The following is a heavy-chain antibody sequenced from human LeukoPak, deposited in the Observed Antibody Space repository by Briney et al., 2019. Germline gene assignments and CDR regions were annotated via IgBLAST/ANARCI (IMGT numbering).Heavy chain of an antibody. CDR3: AREMAIAAAGISWFAP. J-gene: IGHJ5*02. CDR2: IKQDGNEK. D-gene: IGHD6-25*01. CDR1: GFTFSSYW. V-gene: IGHV3-7*01. Sequence: GGSLRLSCAASGFTFSSYWMTWVRQAPGKGLEWVANIKQDGNEKYYVDSVKGRFTISRDNAKKSLYLQMNSLRADDTAVYYCAREMAIAAAGISWFAPWGQGTLVTVSS.